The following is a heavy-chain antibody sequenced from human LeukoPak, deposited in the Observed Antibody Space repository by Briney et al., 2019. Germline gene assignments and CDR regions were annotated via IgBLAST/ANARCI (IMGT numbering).Heavy chain of an antibody. V-gene: IGHV4-59*01. CDR3: ARGGFYYYYMDV. CDR1: GGSISSYY. D-gene: IGHD5-12*01. J-gene: IGHJ6*03. Sequence: SETLSLTCTVSGGSISSYYWSWIRQPPGKGLEWIGYIYYSGSTNYNPSLKSRVTTSVDTSKNQFSLKLSSVTAADTAVYYCARGGFYYYYMDVWGKGTTVTISS. CDR2: IYYSGST.